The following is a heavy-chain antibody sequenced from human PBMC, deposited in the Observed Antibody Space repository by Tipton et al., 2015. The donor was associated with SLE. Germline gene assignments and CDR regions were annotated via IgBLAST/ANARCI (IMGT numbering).Heavy chain of an antibody. V-gene: IGHV4-59*10. CDR1: GGSFSGYY. CDR3: ARAHYGSGSYYILDAFDI. CDR2: IYTSGST. D-gene: IGHD3-10*01. Sequence: TLSLTCAVYGGSFSGYYWGWIRQPAGKGLEWIGHIYTSGSTNYNPSPKSRVTISVDTSKNQFSLKLSSVTAADTAVYYCARAHYGSGSYYILDAFDIWGQGTMVTVSS. J-gene: IGHJ3*02.